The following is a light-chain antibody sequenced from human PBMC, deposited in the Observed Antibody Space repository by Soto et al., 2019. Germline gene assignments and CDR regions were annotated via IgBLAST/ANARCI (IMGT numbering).Light chain of an antibody. CDR2: AAS. J-gene: IGKJ2*01. CDR1: QTISTY. V-gene: IGKV1-39*01. Sequence: DIQMTQSPSSLSASVGDRVTITCRASQTISTYLNWYQQNPGKAPKLLTYAASTLQSGVPSRFSGIGSGTDFTLTISSLQPEDFATYYCQQSHGIPYTFGQGTKLEIK. CDR3: QQSHGIPYT.